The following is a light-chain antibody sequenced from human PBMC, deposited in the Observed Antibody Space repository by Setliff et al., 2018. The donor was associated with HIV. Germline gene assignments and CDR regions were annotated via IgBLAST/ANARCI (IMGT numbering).Light chain of an antibody. CDR1: SSDVGGSNY. CDR3: SSYATTEDTYAV. CDR2: EVS. V-gene: IGLV2-14*01. Sequence: QSVLTQPASVSGSPGQSITISCTGTSSDVGGSNYVSWYQQHPGKAPKLMIYEVSNRPSWVSNRFSGSKIGNAATLTISGLQFEDEADYYCSSYATTEDTYAVFGGGT. J-gene: IGLJ2*01.